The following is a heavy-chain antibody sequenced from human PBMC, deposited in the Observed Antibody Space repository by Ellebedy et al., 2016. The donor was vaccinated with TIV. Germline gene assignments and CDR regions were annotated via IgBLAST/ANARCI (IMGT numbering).Heavy chain of an antibody. V-gene: IGHV3-11*01. CDR1: GFTFSDYH. D-gene: IGHD1-26*01. CDR2: ISRSGSAT. J-gene: IGHJ4*02. Sequence: GESLKISCGASGFTFSDYHMNWIRQAPGKEMEWISHISRSGSATYYADSLKGRFTISRDNSKNSLYLQMNSLRAEDTAVYYCARDTGVGVTNFDYWGQGILVTVSS. CDR3: ARDTGVGVTNFDY.